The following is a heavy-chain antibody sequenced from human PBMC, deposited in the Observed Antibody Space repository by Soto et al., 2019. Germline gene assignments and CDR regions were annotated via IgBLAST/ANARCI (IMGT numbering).Heavy chain of an antibody. Sequence: PGGSLRLSCAASGFTFSSYSMNWVRQAPGKGLEWVSSISSSSSYIYYADSVKGRFTISRDNAKNSLYLQMNSLRAEDTAVYYCARAEGILTGYYLWGQGTLVTVSS. CDR1: GFTFSSYS. CDR2: ISSSSSYI. V-gene: IGHV3-21*01. J-gene: IGHJ5*02. CDR3: ARAEGILTGYYL. D-gene: IGHD3-9*01.